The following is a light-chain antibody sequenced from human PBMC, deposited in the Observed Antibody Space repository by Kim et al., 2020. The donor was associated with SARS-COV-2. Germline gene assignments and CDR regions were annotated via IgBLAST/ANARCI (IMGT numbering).Light chain of an antibody. J-gene: IGLJ3*02. CDR1: SSNVGNYNF. Sequence: QSALTQPPSASGSPGQSVTISCTGTSSNVGNYNFVSWYQQHPGKAPKLMIYEVSKRPSGVPDRFSGSKSGNTASLTVSGLQTEDEANYYCSSYAGSNNVVFGGGIKLTVL. V-gene: IGLV2-8*01. CDR2: EVS. CDR3: SSYAGSNNVV.